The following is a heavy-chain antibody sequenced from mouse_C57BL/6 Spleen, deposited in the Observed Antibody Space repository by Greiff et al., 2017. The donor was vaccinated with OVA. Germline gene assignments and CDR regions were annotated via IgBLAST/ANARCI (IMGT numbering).Heavy chain of an antibody. J-gene: IGHJ1*03. CDR3: ARPSSYGYFDG. D-gene: IGHD1-1*01. CDR1: GFNIQNTY. V-gene: IGHV14-3*01. Sequence: VQLKESVAELVRPGASVKLSCTASGFNIQNTYMHWVKQRPEQGLEWIGRIDPANGNTKYAPKFQGKATITADTSSNTAYLQLSSLTSEDTAIYYCARPSSYGYFDGWGTGTTVTVSS. CDR2: IDPANGNT.